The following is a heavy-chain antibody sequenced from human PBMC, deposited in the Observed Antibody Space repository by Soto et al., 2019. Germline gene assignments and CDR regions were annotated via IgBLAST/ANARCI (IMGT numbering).Heavy chain of an antibody. CDR1: GGSISSGGYS. V-gene: IGHV4-61*08. CDR2: MYHSGSA. CDR3: ARHLIVGSATSKLYYGMAV. Sequence: PSETLSLTCAVSGGSISSGGYSWSWIRQPPGKGLEWIGYMYHSGSANYNPSLKSRVTMAVDTSKNQFSLNLNSVTAADTAVYYCARHLIVGSATSKLYYGMAVWGQGTSVTVSS. D-gene: IGHD1-26*01. J-gene: IGHJ6*02.